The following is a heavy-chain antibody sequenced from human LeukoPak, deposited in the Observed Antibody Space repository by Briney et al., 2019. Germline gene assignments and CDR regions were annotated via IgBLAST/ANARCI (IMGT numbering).Heavy chain of an antibody. D-gene: IGHD6-19*01. J-gene: IGHJ5*02. CDR2: IYYSGST. V-gene: IGHV4-59*12. Sequence: PSETLSLTCTVSGGSISSYYWSWIRQPPGKGLEWIGYIYYSGSTNYSPSLKSRVTISIDTSKNQFSLKLSSVTATDTAVYYCAREIAVTGTLRFDPWGQGTLVTVSS. CDR1: GGSISSYY. CDR3: AREIAVTGTLRFDP.